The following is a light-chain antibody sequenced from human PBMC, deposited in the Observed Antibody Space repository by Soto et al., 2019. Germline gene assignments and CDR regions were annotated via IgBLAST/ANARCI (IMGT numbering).Light chain of an antibody. CDR3: CSYVGSYGLV. CDR1: SNDVGGYNY. V-gene: IGLV2-11*01. Sequence: QSALTQPRSVSGSPGQSVTISCTGTSNDVGGYNYVSWYQQHPGKAPKLIIYDVSKRPSGVPDRFSGSKSGNTASLTISGLQAEDEADYYCCSYVGSYGLVFGGGTKVTVL. J-gene: IGLJ2*01. CDR2: DVS.